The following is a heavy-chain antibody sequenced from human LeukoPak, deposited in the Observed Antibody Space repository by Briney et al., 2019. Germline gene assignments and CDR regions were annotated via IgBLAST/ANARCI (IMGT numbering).Heavy chain of an antibody. Sequence: GGSLRLSCAASGFTFSSYGMHWVRQAPGKGLVWVAVIWYDGSNKYYADSVKGRFTISRDNSKNTLYLQMNSLRAEDTAVYYCARDHSSGWYSDYFDYWGQGTLVTVSS. D-gene: IGHD6-19*01. CDR1: GFTFSSYG. CDR2: IWYDGSNK. J-gene: IGHJ4*02. V-gene: IGHV3-33*01. CDR3: ARDHSSGWYSDYFDY.